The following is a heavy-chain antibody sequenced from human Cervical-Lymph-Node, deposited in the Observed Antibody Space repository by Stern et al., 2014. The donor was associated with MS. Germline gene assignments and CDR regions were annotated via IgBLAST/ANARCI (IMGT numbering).Heavy chain of an antibody. Sequence: HLVESGPEVKKPGTSVKVSCKASGFTFTNSAVQWVRQAPGQRLEWIGWVVIGNNQTNQAQKFQARGTITRDLSAGPTYMELPSLRSEDTAVYYCAAGTGVPAALNGFDPWGQGTLVTVSS. V-gene: IGHV1-58*01. J-gene: IGHJ5*02. CDR3: AAGTGVPAALNGFDP. CDR2: VVIGNNQT. D-gene: IGHD2-2*01. CDR1: GFTFTNSA.